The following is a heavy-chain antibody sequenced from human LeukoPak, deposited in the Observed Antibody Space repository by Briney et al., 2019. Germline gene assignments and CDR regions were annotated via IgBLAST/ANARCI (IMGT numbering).Heavy chain of an antibody. V-gene: IGHV3-21*04. CDR2: INSRSSNI. D-gene: IGHD4-11*01. CDR3: AKGGTTAWTAVDY. CDR1: GFTFSSYS. Sequence: PGGSLRLSCAASGFTFSSYSINWVLQAPGKGLEWVSSINSRSSNIYYADSVKGRFTISRDNAKNSLYLQMNSLRADDTALYYCAKGGTTAWTAVDYWGQGTLVTVSS. J-gene: IGHJ4*02.